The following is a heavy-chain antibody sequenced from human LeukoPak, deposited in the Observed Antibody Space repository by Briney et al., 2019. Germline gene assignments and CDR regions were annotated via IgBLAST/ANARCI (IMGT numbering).Heavy chain of an antibody. CDR1: GFTVSSTH. Sequence: GGSLRLSCEASGFTVSSTHMVWVRQAPGKGLEWVSVTYTGGNSYYAGSVQGRFIISRDISKNTLYLQMNNLGAEDSALYYCARGGRGSAAVVAPRSFDIWGQGTMVTVSS. V-gene: IGHV3-53*01. CDR3: ARGGRGSAAVVAPRSFDI. CDR2: TYTGGNS. D-gene: IGHD3-22*01. J-gene: IGHJ3*02.